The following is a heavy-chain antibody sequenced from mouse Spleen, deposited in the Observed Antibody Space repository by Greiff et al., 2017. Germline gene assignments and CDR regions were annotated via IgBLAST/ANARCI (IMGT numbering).Heavy chain of an antibody. D-gene: IGHD2-14*01. CDR2: INSNGGST. CDR1: GFTFSSYG. J-gene: IGHJ4*01. V-gene: IGHV5-6-3*01. CDR3: ARGGTYYRYDDAMDY. Sequence: EVQLVESGGGLVQPGGSLKLSCAASGFTFSSYGMSWVRQTPDTRLELVATINSNGGSTYYPDSVKGRFTISRDNAKNTLYLQMSSLKSEDTAMYYCARGGTYYRYDDAMDYWGQGTSVTVSS.